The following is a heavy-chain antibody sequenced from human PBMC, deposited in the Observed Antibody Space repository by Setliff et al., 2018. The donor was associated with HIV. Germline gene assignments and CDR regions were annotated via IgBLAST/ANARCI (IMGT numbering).Heavy chain of an antibody. V-gene: IGHV5-51*01. CDR2: IYPGDSDT. J-gene: IGHJ4*02. Sequence: PGESLKISCQGSGYNFTNFWIGWVRQMPGKGLEWMGIIYPGDSDTRYSPSFQGQVAISADKSISTTFLQWRSLKASDTAIYYCARLPSLLYFGELNYYFDYWGQGTLGTVSS. CDR1: GYNFTNFW. CDR3: ARLPSLLYFGELNYYFDY. D-gene: IGHD3-10*01.